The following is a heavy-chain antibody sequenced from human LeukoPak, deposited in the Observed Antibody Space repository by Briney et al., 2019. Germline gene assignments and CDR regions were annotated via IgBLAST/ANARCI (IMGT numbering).Heavy chain of an antibody. D-gene: IGHD2-15*01. J-gene: IGHJ5*02. CDR1: GGSFSGYY. CDR3: ARMVVVVVAATGWFDP. V-gene: IGHV4-34*01. Sequence: SETLSLTCAVYGGSFSGYYCSWIRQPPGKGLEWIGEINHSGSTNYNPSLKSRVTISVDTSKNQFSLKLSSVTAADTAVYYCARMVVVVVAATGWFDPWGQGTLVTVSS. CDR2: INHSGST.